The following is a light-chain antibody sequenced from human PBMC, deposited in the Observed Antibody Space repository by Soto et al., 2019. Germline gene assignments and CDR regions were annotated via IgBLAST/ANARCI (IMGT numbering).Light chain of an antibody. CDR2: GAS. J-gene: IGKJ1*01. Sequence: EIVLTQSPDTLSLSPGERVTLSCRVSQSVSSSFVAWFQQKPGQAPRLLIYGASSRATGIPDRFSGSGSGTDFTLTINRLEPEDFAMYFCQQYGSSPWTFGQGTKVDIK. CDR1: QSVSSSF. CDR3: QQYGSSPWT. V-gene: IGKV3-20*01.